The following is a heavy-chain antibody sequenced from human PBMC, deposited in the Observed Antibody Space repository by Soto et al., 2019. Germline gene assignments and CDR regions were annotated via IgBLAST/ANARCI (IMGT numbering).Heavy chain of an antibody. J-gene: IGHJ4*02. V-gene: IGHV1-69*12. CDR2: IIPMFGTT. CDR3: GRDGAGMGATFYY. CDR1: GGTFSSYA. D-gene: IGHD1-26*01. Sequence: QVQLVQSGAVVKKPGSSVKVSCKASGGTFSSYAMNWVRQAPGPGLEWMGGIIPMFGTTTYAQKFQGRVTITADESTSTVYMELTGLTSDDTAVYYCGRDGAGMGATFYYWGQGTLVTVSS.